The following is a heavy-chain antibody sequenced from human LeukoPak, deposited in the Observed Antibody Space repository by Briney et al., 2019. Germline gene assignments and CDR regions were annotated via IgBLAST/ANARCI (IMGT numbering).Heavy chain of an antibody. Sequence: GGSLRLSCAASGFTFSSYAMHWVRQAPGKGLEWVAVISYDGGNKYYADSVKGRFTISRDNSKNTLYLQMNSLRAGDTAVYYCARDKYGSGSYSFDYWGQGTLVTVSS. V-gene: IGHV3-30*04. CDR1: GFTFSSYA. D-gene: IGHD3-10*01. CDR2: ISYDGGNK. J-gene: IGHJ4*02. CDR3: ARDKYGSGSYSFDY.